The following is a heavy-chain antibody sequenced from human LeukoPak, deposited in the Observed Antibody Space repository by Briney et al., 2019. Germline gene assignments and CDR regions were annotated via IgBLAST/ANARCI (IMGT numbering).Heavy chain of an antibody. V-gene: IGHV3-21*01. CDR1: GFTFSIYS. CDR3: ARYDYVWGGPYYFDY. J-gene: IGHJ4*02. Sequence: GGSLRLSCAASGFTFSIYSLSWVRQAPGKGLEWVSSISSSSTFISYGDSVKGRFTISRDNANNSLFLQMDSLRADDTAVYYCARYDYVWGGPYYFDYWGQGTPVTVSS. D-gene: IGHD3-16*01. CDR2: ISSSSTFI.